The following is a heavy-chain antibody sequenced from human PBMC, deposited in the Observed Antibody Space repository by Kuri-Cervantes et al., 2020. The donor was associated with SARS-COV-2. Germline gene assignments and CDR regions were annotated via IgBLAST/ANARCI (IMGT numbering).Heavy chain of an antibody. CDR2: ISYDGSNK. V-gene: IGHV3-30*18. Sequence: GESLKISCAASGFTFSSYAMSWVRQAPGKGLEWVAVISYDGSNKYYADSVKGRFTISRDNSKNTLYLQMNSLRAEDTAVYYCAKDRVGVQDFWGQGTLVTVSS. J-gene: IGHJ4*02. CDR1: GFTFSSYA. CDR3: AKDRVGVQDF. D-gene: IGHD2-21*01.